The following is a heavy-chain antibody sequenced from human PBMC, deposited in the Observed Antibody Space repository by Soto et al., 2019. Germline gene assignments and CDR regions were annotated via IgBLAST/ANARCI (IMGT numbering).Heavy chain of an antibody. Sequence: QVQLVQSGAEVKKPGASVKVSCKASGYNFTSYGISWVRQAPGQGLEWMGWISAYNGNTNYAQKLQRRVTMTTDTATSTADMGLRSLRSDDTAVYYCARVPPLYYYDRSGPHNWFDPWGQGTLVTVSS. D-gene: IGHD3-22*01. CDR3: ARVPPLYYYDRSGPHNWFDP. CDR1: GYNFTSYG. V-gene: IGHV1-18*04. CDR2: ISAYNGNT. J-gene: IGHJ5*02.